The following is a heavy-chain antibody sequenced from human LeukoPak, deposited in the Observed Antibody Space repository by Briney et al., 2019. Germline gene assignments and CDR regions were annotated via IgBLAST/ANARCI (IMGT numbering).Heavy chain of an antibody. CDR3: ARAPYDFWSGYLDYFDY. Sequence: SETLSLTCAVYGGSFNGYYWTWIRQPPGKGLEWIGEINHSGSTDYNPSLKSRVTISVDTSKNQFSLKLNSVTAADTAVYYCARAPYDFWSGYLDYFDYWGQGTLVTVSS. J-gene: IGHJ4*02. CDR2: INHSGST. D-gene: IGHD3-3*01. CDR1: GGSFNGYY. V-gene: IGHV4-34*01.